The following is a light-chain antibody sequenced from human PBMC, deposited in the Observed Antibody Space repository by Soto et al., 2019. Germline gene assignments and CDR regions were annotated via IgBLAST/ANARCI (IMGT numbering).Light chain of an antibody. V-gene: IGLV4-60*02. J-gene: IGLJ3*02. Sequence: QLVLTQSSSASASLGSSVKLTCTLSSGHSSYIIAWHQQQPGKAPRYLMKLEGSGSYNKGSGVPDRFSGSSSGADRYLTISNLQFEDEADYYCETWDFNTRVFGGGTKLTVX. CDR3: ETWDFNTRV. CDR1: SGHSSYI. CDR2: LEGSGSY.